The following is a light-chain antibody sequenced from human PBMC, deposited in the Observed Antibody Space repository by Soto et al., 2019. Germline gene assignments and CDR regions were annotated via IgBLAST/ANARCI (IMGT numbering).Light chain of an antibody. Sequence: DIQMTQSPSSLSASVGDRVTITCRASQTISDSLNWYQQTPGKAPNLLIYAASSLQSGVPSRFTGSGSGTDFTLTIRGLQPEDFATYYCKQSYSSPLTVGGGTKVDIK. CDR3: KQSYSSPLT. V-gene: IGKV1-39*01. CDR1: QTISDS. CDR2: AAS. J-gene: IGKJ4*01.